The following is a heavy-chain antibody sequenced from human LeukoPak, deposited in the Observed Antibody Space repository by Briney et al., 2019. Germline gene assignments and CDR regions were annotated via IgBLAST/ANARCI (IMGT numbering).Heavy chain of an antibody. CDR3: ARDHGFTGDPQLLDAFDI. D-gene: IGHD7-27*01. CDR2: ISSSGSTI. J-gene: IGHJ3*02. Sequence: PGGSLRLSCAASGFTFSDYYMSWIRQAPGKGLEWVSYISSSGSTIYYADSVKGRFTISRDNAKNSLYLQMNSLRAEDTAVYYCARDHGFTGDPQLLDAFDIWGQGTMVTVSS. CDR1: GFTFSDYY. V-gene: IGHV3-11*01.